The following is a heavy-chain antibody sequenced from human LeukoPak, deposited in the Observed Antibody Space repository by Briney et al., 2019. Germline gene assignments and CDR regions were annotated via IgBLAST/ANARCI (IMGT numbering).Heavy chain of an antibody. CDR2: IYPGDSDP. V-gene: IGHV5-51*01. Sequence: GESLKISCKGSGYTFTTYWIGWVRQMPGKGLEWMGIIYPGDSDPRYSPSFQGQVTISADTSISTAYLQWSSLKASDSAMYYCARLGRVGFGEPRGQYFDYWGQGTLVTVSS. J-gene: IGHJ4*02. D-gene: IGHD3-10*01. CDR1: GYTFTTYW. CDR3: ARLGRVGFGEPRGQYFDY.